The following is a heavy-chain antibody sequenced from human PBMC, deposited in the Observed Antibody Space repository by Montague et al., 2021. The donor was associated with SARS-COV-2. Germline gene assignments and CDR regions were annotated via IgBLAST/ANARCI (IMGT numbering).Heavy chain of an antibody. D-gene: IGHD6-13*01. CDR1: GFSLSTSGMC. CDR2: IDWDDDK. J-gene: IGHJ6*02. Sequence: PALVKPTQTLTLTCTFSGFSLSTSGMCVSWIRQPPGKALEWLARIDWDDDKYYNTSLKTRLTISKDTSKNQVVLTMTNMDPVDTAPYYCARDYIAAAGIYYYYYGMDVWGQGTTVTVSS. CDR3: ARDYIAAAGIYYYYYGMDV. V-gene: IGHV2-70*11.